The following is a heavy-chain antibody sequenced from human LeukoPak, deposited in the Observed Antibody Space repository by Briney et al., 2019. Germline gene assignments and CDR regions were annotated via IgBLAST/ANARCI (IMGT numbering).Heavy chain of an antibody. CDR1: GGSISSGGYS. J-gene: IGHJ5*02. CDR2: IYYSGST. V-gene: IGHV4-61*08. D-gene: IGHD4-17*01. CDR3: ARADYGDYRTQSWFDP. Sequence: SETLSLTCTVSGGSISSGGYSWSWIRQPPGKGLEWIGYIYYSGSTNYNPSLKSRVTISVDTSKNQFSLKLSSVTAAATAVYYCARADYGDYRTQSWFDPWGQGTLVTVSS.